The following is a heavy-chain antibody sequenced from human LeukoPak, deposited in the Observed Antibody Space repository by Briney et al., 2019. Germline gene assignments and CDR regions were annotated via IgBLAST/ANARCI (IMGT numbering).Heavy chain of an antibody. CDR1: GFTFSNFA. CDR3: AKRPGRDDS. Sequence: GGALRLSCAASGFTFSNFAMNWVRQAPGKGLEWVSGISGSGGSTYYADSVKGRFTISRDNSKNTLYLQMDSLRAEDTAVYYCAKRPGRDDSWGQGTLVTVSS. D-gene: IGHD1-26*01. V-gene: IGHV3-23*01. CDR2: ISGSGGST. J-gene: IGHJ4*02.